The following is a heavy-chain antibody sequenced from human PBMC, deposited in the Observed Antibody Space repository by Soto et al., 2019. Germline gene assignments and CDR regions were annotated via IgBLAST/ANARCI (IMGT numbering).Heavy chain of an antibody. J-gene: IGHJ5*02. Sequence: QVQLVQSGAEVKKPGSSVKVSCKASGGTFSSYANTWVRQAPGQGLEWMGEIIPIFDTANYAQKFQGRVTITADESTSTAYMELSSLRSEDTAVYYCARDRGPSSGYYPYWFDPWGQGTLVTVSS. CDR2: IIPIFDTA. D-gene: IGHD3-22*01. CDR3: ARDRGPSSGYYPYWFDP. V-gene: IGHV1-69*12. CDR1: GGTFSSYA.